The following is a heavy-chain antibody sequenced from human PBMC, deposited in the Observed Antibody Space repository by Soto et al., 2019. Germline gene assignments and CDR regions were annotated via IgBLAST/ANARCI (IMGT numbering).Heavy chain of an antibody. V-gene: IGHV1-69*06. CDR1: GGTFSSYA. J-gene: IGHJ4*02. CDR3: ARGQRGSCSGGSCYTYYFDY. Sequence: QVQLVQSGAEVKKPGSTVKVSCKASGGTFSSYAISWVRQAPGLGLEWMGGIIPIFGTANYAQKFQGRVTITADKSTSTAYMELSCLRSEDTAVYYCARGQRGSCSGGSCYTYYFDYWGQGTLVTVSS. CDR2: IIPIFGTA. D-gene: IGHD2-15*01.